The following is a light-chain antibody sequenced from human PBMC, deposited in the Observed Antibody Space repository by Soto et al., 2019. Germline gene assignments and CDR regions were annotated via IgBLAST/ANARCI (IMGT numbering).Light chain of an antibody. CDR3: AAWDDSLNGSYV. Sequence: QSVLTQPPSASGTPGQRVTISCSGSSSNIRSYTVNWYKQLPGTAPKLLIYSNDRRPSRVPDRFSGSKSGTSASLAISGLQSEDEADYYCAAWDDSLNGSYVFGTGTKVTVL. J-gene: IGLJ1*01. CDR2: SND. CDR1: SSNIRSYT. V-gene: IGLV1-44*01.